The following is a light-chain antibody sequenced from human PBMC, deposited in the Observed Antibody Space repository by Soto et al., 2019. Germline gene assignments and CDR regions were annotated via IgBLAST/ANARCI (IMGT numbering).Light chain of an antibody. CDR2: AAS. V-gene: IGKV3-15*01. Sequence: EIVLTQSPGTLSLSPGERATLSCRASQSVSSNYLAWYQQKPGQVPRLLIYAASTRATAIPARFSGSGSETDFTLTISSLQSEDFAVYYCHQYHNWPWTFGQGTKVDI. CDR3: HQYHNWPWT. J-gene: IGKJ1*01. CDR1: QSVSSN.